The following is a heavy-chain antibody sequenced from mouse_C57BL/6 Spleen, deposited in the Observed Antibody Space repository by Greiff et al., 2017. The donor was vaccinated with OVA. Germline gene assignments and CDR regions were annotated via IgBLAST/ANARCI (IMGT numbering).Heavy chain of an antibody. CDR2: IYPRSGNT. CDR3: ARGAYYYGSSYYYAMDY. D-gene: IGHD1-1*01. Sequence: QVQLKESGAELARPGASVKLSCKASGYTFTSYGISWVKQRTGQGLEWIGEIYPRSGNTYYNEKFKGKATLTADKSSSTAYMELRSLTSEDSAVYFCARGAYYYGSSYYYAMDYWGQGTSVTVSS. CDR1: GYTFTSYG. V-gene: IGHV1-81*01. J-gene: IGHJ4*01.